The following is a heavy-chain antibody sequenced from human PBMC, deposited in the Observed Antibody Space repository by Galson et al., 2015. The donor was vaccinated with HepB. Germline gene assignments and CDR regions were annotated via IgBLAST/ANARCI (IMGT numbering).Heavy chain of an antibody. CDR2: INPSGGST. CDR3: ARQLRATVTHTALDY. D-gene: IGHD4-17*01. V-gene: IGHV1-46*01. J-gene: IGHJ4*02. CDR1: GYTFTSYY. Sequence: SVKVSCKASGYTFTSYYMHWVRQAPGQGLEWMGIINPSGGSTSYAQKFQGRVTMTRDTSTSTVYMELSSLRSEDTAVYYCARQLRATVTHTALDYWGQGTLVTVSS.